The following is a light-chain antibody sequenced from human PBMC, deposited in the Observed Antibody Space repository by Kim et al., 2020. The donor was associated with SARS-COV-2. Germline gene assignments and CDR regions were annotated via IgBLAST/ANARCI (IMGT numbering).Light chain of an antibody. V-gene: IGLV1-51*01. CDR2: DND. Sequence: QSVLTQPPSVSAAPGQKVTISCSGSSSNIGKNDVSWYRQLPGTAPKLLIYDNDNRPSGIPGRFSGSKSGTSATLAITGLQTGDEADYYCGTWDSSLSGGVFGGGTQLTVL. CDR3: GTWDSSLSGGV. J-gene: IGLJ3*02. CDR1: SSNIGKND.